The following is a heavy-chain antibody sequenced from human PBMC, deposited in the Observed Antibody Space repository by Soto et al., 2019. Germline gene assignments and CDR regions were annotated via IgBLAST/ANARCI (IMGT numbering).Heavy chain of an antibody. V-gene: IGHV3-53*01. J-gene: IGHJ6*02. CDR1: GFTVSSNY. Sequence: GGSLRLSCAASGFTVSSNYMSWVRQAPGKGLEWVSVIYSGGSTYYADSVRGRFTISRDNSKNTLYLQMNSLSAEDTAVYYCARDLEPFPPWSCSGGSCCSGPSDFWGQGTTVTVSS. CDR2: IYSGGST. CDR3: ARDLEPFPPWSCSGGSCCSGPSDF. D-gene: IGHD2-15*01.